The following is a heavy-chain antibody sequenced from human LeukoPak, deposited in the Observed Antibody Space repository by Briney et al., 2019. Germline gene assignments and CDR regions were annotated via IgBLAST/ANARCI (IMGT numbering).Heavy chain of an antibody. CDR1: AFSLSTYS. Sequence: GGSLRLSCAASAFSLSTYSMNWVRQAPGKGLEWVSSISSSSNYIYYADSVKGRFTISRDNAKNSLYLQMNSLRADDTAVYYCARVGYCSGGSCYSLNWFDPWGQGTLVTVSS. D-gene: IGHD2-15*01. CDR3: ARVGYCSGGSCYSLNWFDP. V-gene: IGHV3-21*01. CDR2: ISSSSNYI. J-gene: IGHJ5*02.